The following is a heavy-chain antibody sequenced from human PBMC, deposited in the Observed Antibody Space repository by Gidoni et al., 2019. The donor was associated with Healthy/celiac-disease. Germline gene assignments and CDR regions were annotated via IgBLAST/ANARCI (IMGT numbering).Heavy chain of an antibody. CDR3: ARQGDGSGGERGLTTLPFAY. D-gene: IGHD3-10*01. Sequence: QVQLVQSGAEVKKPGSSVKVSCKASGGTFSSYAISWVRQAPGQGLEWMGGIIPIFGTANYAQKFQGRVTITADESTSTAYMELSSLRSEDTAVYYCARQGDGSGGERGLTTLPFAYWGQGTLVTVSS. V-gene: IGHV1-69*01. J-gene: IGHJ4*02. CDR1: GGTFSSYA. CDR2: IIPIFGTA.